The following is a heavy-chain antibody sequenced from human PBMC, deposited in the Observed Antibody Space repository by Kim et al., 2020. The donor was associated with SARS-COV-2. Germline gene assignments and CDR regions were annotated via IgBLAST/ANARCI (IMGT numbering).Heavy chain of an antibody. V-gene: IGHV1-2*06. CDR3: ARGQRLLWFGELLFGYYFDY. CDR1: GYTFTGYY. CDR2: INPNSGGT. J-gene: IGHJ4*02. Sequence: ASVKVSCKASGYTFTGYYMHWVRQAPGQGLEWMGRINPNSGGTNYAQKFQGRVTMTRDTSISTAYMELSRLRSDDTAVYYCARGQRLLWFGELLFGYYFDYWGQGTLVTVSS. D-gene: IGHD3-10*01.